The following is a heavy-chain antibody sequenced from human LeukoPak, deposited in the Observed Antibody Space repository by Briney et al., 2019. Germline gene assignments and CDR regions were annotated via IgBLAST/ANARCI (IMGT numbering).Heavy chain of an antibody. D-gene: IGHD5-18*01. J-gene: IGHJ2*01. CDR1: GGSISSGGYY. Sequence: SQTLSLTCAVSGGSISSGGYYWSWIRQPPGKGLEWIGYIYYSGSTNYNPSLKSRVTISVDTSKNQFSLKLSSVTAADTAVYYCARRGYSYGYPRGWYFDLWGRGTLVTVSS. CDR2: IYYSGST. CDR3: ARRGYSYGYPRGWYFDL. V-gene: IGHV4-61*08.